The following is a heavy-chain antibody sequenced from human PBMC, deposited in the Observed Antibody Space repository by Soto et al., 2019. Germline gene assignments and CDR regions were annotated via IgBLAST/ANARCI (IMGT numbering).Heavy chain of an antibody. Sequence: QMQLVQSGPEVKKPGTSVKVSCKASGFTFSSSAMQWVRQSRGQRLEWIGWIVVGSGNTNYAQKFQERVTITRDMSTSTAYMELSSLRSEDTAVYYCATESGYSAYDWEGGMDVWGQGTTVTVSS. J-gene: IGHJ6*02. D-gene: IGHD5-12*01. CDR3: ATESGYSAYDWEGGMDV. V-gene: IGHV1-58*02. CDR2: IVVGSGNT. CDR1: GFTFSSSA.